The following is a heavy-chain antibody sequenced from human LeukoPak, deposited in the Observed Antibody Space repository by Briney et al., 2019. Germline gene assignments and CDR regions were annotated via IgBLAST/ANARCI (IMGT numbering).Heavy chain of an antibody. V-gene: IGHV1-69*13. CDR1: GGTFSSYA. D-gene: IGHD4-23*01. CDR3: ARGGKERRFDY. Sequence: GASVKVSCKASGGTFSSYAISWVRQAPGQGLEWMGGIIPIFGTANYAQKFQGRVTITADESTSTAYMELSSLRSDDTAVYYCARGGKERRFDYWGQGTLVTVSS. J-gene: IGHJ4*02. CDR2: IIPIFGTA.